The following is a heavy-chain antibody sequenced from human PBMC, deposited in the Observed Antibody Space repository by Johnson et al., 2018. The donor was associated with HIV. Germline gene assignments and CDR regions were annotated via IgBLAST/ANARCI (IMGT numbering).Heavy chain of an antibody. J-gene: IGHJ3*02. V-gene: IGHV3-66*01. CDR2: INSGGST. Sequence: VQLVESRGGLVQPGGSLRLSCAASGFTFSSYWMHWVRQAPGKGLVWVSRINSGGSTYYADSVKGRFIIPRDNSKSTLYLQLNSLRAEDTGIYYCARGGGAYCGGDCLRTFDIWGQGTMVTVSP. CDR1: GFTFSSYW. D-gene: IGHD2-21*02. CDR3: ARGGGAYCGGDCLRTFDI.